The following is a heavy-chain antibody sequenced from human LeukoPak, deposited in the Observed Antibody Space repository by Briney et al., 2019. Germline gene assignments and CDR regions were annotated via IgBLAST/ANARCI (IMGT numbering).Heavy chain of an antibody. CDR3: ARDRPIDY. Sequence: GGSLRLSCAASGFTFSSYAMHCVRQAPGKGLEYVSAISSNEGSTYYANSVKGRFTISRDNSKNTLYLQMGSLRAEDMAVYYCARDRPIDYWGQGTLVTVSS. CDR1: GFTFSSYA. CDR2: ISSNEGST. V-gene: IGHV3-64*01. J-gene: IGHJ4*02.